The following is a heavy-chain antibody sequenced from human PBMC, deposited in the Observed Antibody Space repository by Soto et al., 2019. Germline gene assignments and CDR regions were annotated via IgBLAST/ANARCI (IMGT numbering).Heavy chain of an antibody. J-gene: IGHJ4*02. D-gene: IGHD3-10*01. Sequence: LRLSCAASGFTFSSYGMHWVRQAPGKGLEWVAVISYDGSNKYYADSVKGRFTISRDNSKNTLYLQMNSLRAEDTAVYYCAKDYGVNYYGSGSYFFDYWGQGTLVTVS. V-gene: IGHV3-30*18. CDR3: AKDYGVNYYGSGSYFFDY. CDR2: ISYDGSNK. CDR1: GFTFSSYG.